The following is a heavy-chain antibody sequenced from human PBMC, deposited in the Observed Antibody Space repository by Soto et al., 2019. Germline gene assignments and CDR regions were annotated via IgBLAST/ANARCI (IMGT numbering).Heavy chain of an antibody. V-gene: IGHV4-59*13. J-gene: IGHJ6*02. CDR2: VSHSGRT. CDR3: ARVAMENYHDMWSGSTSSALDV. CDR1: GGSMRGYS. D-gene: IGHD3-3*01. Sequence: PSETLSLTCKVSGGSMRGYSWSWIRQTPGEGLEWIGYVSHSGRTDYSPSLKNRVTISLDMSKNHFALHVNSVDPADTAVYYCARVAMENYHDMWSGSTSSALDVWAKGPRSPSP.